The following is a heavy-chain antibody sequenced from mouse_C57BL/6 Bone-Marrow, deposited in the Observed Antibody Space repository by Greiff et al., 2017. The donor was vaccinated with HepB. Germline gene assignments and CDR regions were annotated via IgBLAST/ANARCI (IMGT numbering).Heavy chain of an antibody. D-gene: IGHD1-1*01. V-gene: IGHV14-4*01. Sequence: VQLQQSGAELVRPGASVKLSCTASGFNIKDDYMHWVKQRPEQGLEWIGWIDPENGDTEYASKFQGKATITADTSSNTAYLQLSSLTSEDTAVSYCTTYYYGFDSWGQGTTLTVSS. CDR1: GFNIKDDY. J-gene: IGHJ2*01. CDR2: IDPENGDT. CDR3: TTYYYGFDS.